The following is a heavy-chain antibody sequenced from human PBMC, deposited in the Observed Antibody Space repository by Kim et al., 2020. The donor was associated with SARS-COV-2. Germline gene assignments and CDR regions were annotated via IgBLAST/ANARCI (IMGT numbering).Heavy chain of an antibody. J-gene: IGHJ6*02. CDR3: ASGYCSGGSCYHYYGMDV. Sequence: ASVKVSCKASGYTFTSYGISWVRQAPGQGLEWMGWISAYNGNTNYAQKLQGRVTMTTDTSTSTAYMELRSLRSDDTAVYYCASGYCSGGSCYHYYGMDVWGQGTTVTVSS. CDR1: GYTFTSYG. D-gene: IGHD2-15*01. CDR2: ISAYNGNT. V-gene: IGHV1-18*04.